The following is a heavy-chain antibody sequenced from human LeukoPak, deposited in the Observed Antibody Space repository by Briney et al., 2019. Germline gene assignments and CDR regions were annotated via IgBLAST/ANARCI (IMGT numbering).Heavy chain of an antibody. CDR2: INHSGST. D-gene: IGHD3-10*01. Sequence: SETLSLTCAVYGGSFSGYYWSWIRQPPGKGLEWIGEINHSGSTNYNPSLKSRVTISVDTSKNQFSLKLSSVTAADTAVYYCARDNSHYYGSGSSNWFDPWGQGTLVTVSS. J-gene: IGHJ5*02. CDR3: ARDNSHYYGSGSSNWFDP. CDR1: GGSFSGYY. V-gene: IGHV4-34*01.